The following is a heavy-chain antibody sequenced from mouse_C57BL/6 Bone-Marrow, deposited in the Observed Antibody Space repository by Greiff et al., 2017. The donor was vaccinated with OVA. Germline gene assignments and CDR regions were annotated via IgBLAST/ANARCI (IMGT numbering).Heavy chain of an antibody. V-gene: IGHV1-15*01. J-gene: IGHJ2*01. D-gene: IGHD2-4*01. Sequence: QVQLQQSGAELVRPGASVTLSCKASGYTFTDYEMHWVKQTPVHGLEWIGAIDPETGGTAYNQKFKGKAILTADKASSTAYMELRSLTPEDSAVYYCTREGNDYDGDYWGQGTTLTVSS. CDR3: TREGNDYDGDY. CDR2: IDPETGGT. CDR1: GYTFTDYE.